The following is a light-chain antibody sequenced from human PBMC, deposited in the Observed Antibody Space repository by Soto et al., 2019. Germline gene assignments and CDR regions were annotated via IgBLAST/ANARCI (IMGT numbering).Light chain of an antibody. Sequence: EIGLRQSPGTLSLYPGERANLSCRASQSVSNSYLAWYQQRPCQAPRLLIYVASNRATGIPDRFSGSGSGTDFTLTISRLEPEDFAVYYCQQYGSSPSWTFGQGTKVEIK. J-gene: IGKJ1*01. CDR2: VAS. V-gene: IGKV3-20*01. CDR3: QQYGSSPSWT. CDR1: QSVSNSY.